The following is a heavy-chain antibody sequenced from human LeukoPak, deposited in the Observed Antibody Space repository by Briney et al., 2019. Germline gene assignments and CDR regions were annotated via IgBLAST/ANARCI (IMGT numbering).Heavy chain of an antibody. CDR1: GGSISSYY. CDR3: ARELYYDSSGYYYYYYYMDV. J-gene: IGHJ6*03. D-gene: IGHD3-22*01. Sequence: SETLSLTCTVSGGSISSYYWSWIRQPAGKGLEGVGRIYTSGSTNYNRSLKSRVTMSVDTSKNQLSLKLSSVTAADTAVYYCARELYYDSSGYYYYYYYMDVWGKGTTVTVSS. CDR2: IYTSGST. V-gene: IGHV4-4*07.